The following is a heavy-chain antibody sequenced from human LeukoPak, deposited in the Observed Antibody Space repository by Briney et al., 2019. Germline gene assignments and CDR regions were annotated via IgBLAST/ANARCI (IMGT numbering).Heavy chain of an antibody. CDR1: GFTVSSNY. D-gene: IGHD3-22*01. V-gene: IGHV3-53*01. J-gene: IGHJ4*02. Sequence: GGSLRLSCAASGFTVSSNYMSWVRQAPGKGPEWVSVIYSGGSTYYADSVKGRFTISRGNSKNTLYLQMNSLRAEDTAVYYCARVRGRYYYDSSGLSPGEFDYWGQGTLVTVSS. CDR2: IYSGGST. CDR3: ARVRGRYYYDSSGLSPGEFDY.